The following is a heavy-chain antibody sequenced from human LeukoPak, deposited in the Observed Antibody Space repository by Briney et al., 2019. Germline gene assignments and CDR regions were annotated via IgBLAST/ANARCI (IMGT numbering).Heavy chain of an antibody. CDR2: ISSSSSYI. D-gene: IGHD3-3*01. CDR3: ARGSETIFGVVPGAIDY. J-gene: IGHJ4*02. Sequence: PGGSLRLSCAASGFTFSSYSMNWVRQAPGKGLEWVSSISSSSSYIYYADSVKGRFTISRDNAKNSMYLQMNRLRAEDTAVYYCARGSETIFGVVPGAIDYWGQGTLVTVSS. CDR1: GFTFSSYS. V-gene: IGHV3-21*01.